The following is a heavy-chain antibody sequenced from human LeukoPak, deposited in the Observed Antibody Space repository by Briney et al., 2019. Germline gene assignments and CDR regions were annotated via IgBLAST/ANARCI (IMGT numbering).Heavy chain of an antibody. Sequence: SVKVSCKASGGTFSSYAISWVRQAPGQGLEWMGGIIPIFGTANYAQKFQGRVTITADESTSTAYMELSSLRSEDTAVYYCARDRRRLATTIALDYWGQGTLVPVSS. V-gene: IGHV1-69*13. D-gene: IGHD5-12*01. CDR3: ARDRRRLATTIALDY. CDR1: GGTFSSYA. J-gene: IGHJ4*02. CDR2: IIPIFGTA.